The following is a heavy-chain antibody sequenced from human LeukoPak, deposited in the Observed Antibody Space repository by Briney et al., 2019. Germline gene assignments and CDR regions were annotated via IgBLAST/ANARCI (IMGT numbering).Heavy chain of an antibody. Sequence: SETLSLTRTVSGGSISSSSYYWGWTRQPPGKGLEWIGRIYYSGSTYYNPSLKSRVTISVDTSKNQFSLKLSSVTAPDTAVYYCARHSSGWYDDYWGQGTLVTVSS. V-gene: IGHV4-39*01. J-gene: IGHJ4*02. CDR3: ARHSSGWYDDY. D-gene: IGHD6-19*01. CDR2: IYYSGST. CDR1: GGSISSSSYY.